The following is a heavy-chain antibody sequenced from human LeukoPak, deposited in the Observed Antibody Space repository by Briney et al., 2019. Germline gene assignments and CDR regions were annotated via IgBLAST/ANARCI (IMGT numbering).Heavy chain of an antibody. V-gene: IGHV3-23*01. CDR2: ISGSGGNT. CDR1: GFTFSSYA. CDR3: AKQRSEVVVAATNY. J-gene: IGHJ4*02. D-gene: IGHD2-15*01. Sequence: GGSLRLSCAASGFTFSSYAMSWVRQAPGKGLEWVSAISGSGGNTYYADSAKGRFTISRVNSQNTLYLQMNSLRAEDTAVYYCAKQRSEVVVAATNYWGQGTLVTVSS.